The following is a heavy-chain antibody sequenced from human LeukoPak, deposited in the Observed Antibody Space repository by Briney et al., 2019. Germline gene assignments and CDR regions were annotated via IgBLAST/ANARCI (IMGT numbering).Heavy chain of an antibody. J-gene: IGHJ4*02. V-gene: IGHV3-74*03. CDR2: IKSDGSIT. CDR3: AREFGSGTFD. D-gene: IGHD2-2*01. Sequence: GGSLRLSCAASGFTFSTFWMHWVRQAPGKGLVWVSGIKSDGSITTYADSVKGRFTISRDNSKNTLYLQMNGLRAEDTAVYFCAREFGSGTFDWGQGTLVTVSS. CDR1: GFTFSTFW.